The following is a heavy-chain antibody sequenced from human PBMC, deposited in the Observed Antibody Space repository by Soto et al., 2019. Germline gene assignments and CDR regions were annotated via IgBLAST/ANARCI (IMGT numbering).Heavy chain of an antibody. D-gene: IGHD6-19*01. V-gene: IGHV1-18*01. CDR1: GYIFIHYG. Sequence: QVQLVQSGAEVKKPGASVKVSCKASGYIFIHYGISWERQAPGQGLEWMGWISADTGNTNYAQKLQGRVTMTTDTSTTTVYMELSSLTSDDTAVYYCARDPVSGMDVWGQGTTVTVSS. CDR2: ISADTGNT. CDR3: ARDPVSGMDV. J-gene: IGHJ6*02.